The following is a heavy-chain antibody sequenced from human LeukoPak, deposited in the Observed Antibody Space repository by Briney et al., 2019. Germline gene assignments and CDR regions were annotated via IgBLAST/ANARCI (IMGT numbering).Heavy chain of an antibody. Sequence: GASVKVSCKASGYTFTSYGISWVRQAPGQGLEWMGWTSAYNGNTNYAQKLQGRVTMTTDTSTSTAYMELRSLRSDDTAVYYCARDLWRTILGPSLPSYCGQGTLVTVSS. D-gene: IGHD2-21*01. CDR2: TSAYNGNT. V-gene: IGHV1-18*01. J-gene: IGHJ4*02. CDR1: GYTFTSYG. CDR3: ARDLWRTILGPSLPSY.